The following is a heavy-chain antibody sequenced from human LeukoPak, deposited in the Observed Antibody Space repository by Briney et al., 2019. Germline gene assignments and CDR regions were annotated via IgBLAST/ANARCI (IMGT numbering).Heavy chain of an antibody. J-gene: IGHJ6*02. CDR2: IYYSGST. D-gene: IGHD6-19*01. Sequence: SETLSLTCTVSGGSISSYYWSWIRQPPGKGLEWIGYIYYSGSTNYNPSLKSRVTISVDTSKNQFSLQLSSVTAADTAVYYCARRGADSSGWQGYYYYGMDVWGQGPTVTVSS. CDR1: GGSISSYY. V-gene: IGHV4-59*08. CDR3: ARRGADSSGWQGYYYYGMDV.